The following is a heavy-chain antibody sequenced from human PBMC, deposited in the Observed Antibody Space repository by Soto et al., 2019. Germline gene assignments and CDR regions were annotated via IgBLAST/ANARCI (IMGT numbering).Heavy chain of an antibody. Sequence: EVQLVESGGGLVQPGGSLRLSCAASGFTFSSYWMSWVRQAPGKGLEWVANIKQDGSEKYYVDSVKGRFTISRDNAKNSLYLQMNSLRAEDTAVYYCARDTYSSGWWFDYWGQGTLVTVSS. CDR3: ARDTYSSGWWFDY. CDR2: IKQDGSEK. V-gene: IGHV3-7*01. J-gene: IGHJ4*02. D-gene: IGHD6-19*01. CDR1: GFTFSSYW.